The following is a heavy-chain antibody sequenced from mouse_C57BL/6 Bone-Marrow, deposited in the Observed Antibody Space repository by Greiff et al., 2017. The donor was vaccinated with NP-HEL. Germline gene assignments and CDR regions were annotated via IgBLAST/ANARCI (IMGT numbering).Heavy chain of an antibody. J-gene: IGHJ2*01. CDR2: FNPGSGGT. CDR3: ARGGNYYFDY. CDR1: GYAFTNYL. V-gene: IGHV1-54*01. Sequence: VQLQESGAELVRPGTSVKVSCKASGYAFTNYLIEWVKQRHGQGLAWIAVFNPGSGGTNYNEKLKGKATLTADKSSSTAYMQLSSLTSDDSAVYFCARGGNYYFDYWGQGTTLTVSS. D-gene: IGHD2-1*01.